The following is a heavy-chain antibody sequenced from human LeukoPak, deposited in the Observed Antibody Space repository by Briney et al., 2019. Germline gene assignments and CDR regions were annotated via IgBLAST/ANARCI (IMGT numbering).Heavy chain of an antibody. J-gene: IGHJ3*01. CDR1: GFTFSNYA. D-gene: IGHD6-13*01. V-gene: IGHV3-23*01. Sequence: GGSLRLSCAASGFTFSNYAMSWVRQAPGKGLEWVSAIVGSASSTFYADSVKGRFTTSRDSSKNTLYLQMNSLRVEDTAVYYCAKEVAEVGTGAFDFWGQGTMVTVSS. CDR2: IVGSASST. CDR3: AKEVAEVGTGAFDF.